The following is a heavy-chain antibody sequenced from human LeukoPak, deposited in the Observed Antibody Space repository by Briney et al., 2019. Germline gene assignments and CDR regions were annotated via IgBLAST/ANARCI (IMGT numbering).Heavy chain of an antibody. CDR3: AKDPYSSSPNNWFDP. J-gene: IGHJ5*02. V-gene: IGHV3-23*01. CDR2: ISGSGGST. CDR1: RFTFSTHA. Sequence: GGSLKLSCAATRFTFSTHAMSWVRQAPGKGLEWVSAISGSGGSTYYADSVKGRFTISRDNSKNTLYLQMNSLRAEDTAVYYCAKDPYSSSPNNWFDPWGQGTLVTVSS. D-gene: IGHD6-6*01.